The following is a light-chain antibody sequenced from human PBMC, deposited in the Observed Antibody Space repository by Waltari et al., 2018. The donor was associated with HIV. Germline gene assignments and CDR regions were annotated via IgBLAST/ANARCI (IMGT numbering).Light chain of an antibody. J-gene: IGLJ1*01. CDR1: SRDIGDYDY. CDR2: GVT. Sequence: QSALPQPASVPGSPGQSITISCPGTSRDIGDYDYVPWYQQHPGKAPKLMIYGVTNRPSGVSNRFSGSKSGNTASLTISGLQAEDEADYYCSSYTSSSTLYVFGTGTKVTVL. V-gene: IGLV2-14*01. CDR3: SSYTSSSTLYV.